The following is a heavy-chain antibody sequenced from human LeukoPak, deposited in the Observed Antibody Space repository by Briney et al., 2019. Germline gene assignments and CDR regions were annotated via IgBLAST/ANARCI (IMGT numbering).Heavy chain of an antibody. D-gene: IGHD3/OR15-3a*01. CDR3: ATMDRFSIQD. J-gene: IGHJ1*01. CDR1: GFTFSSYG. V-gene: IGHV3-30*02. CDR2: IQYDGSNT. Sequence: GGSLRLTCAASGFTFSSYGMHWVRQAPGKGLEWVAFIQYDGSNTYYADSVKGRFTISRDNSKDTLFLQMNSLRAEDTAIYYCATMDRFSIQDWGQGTLVTVSS.